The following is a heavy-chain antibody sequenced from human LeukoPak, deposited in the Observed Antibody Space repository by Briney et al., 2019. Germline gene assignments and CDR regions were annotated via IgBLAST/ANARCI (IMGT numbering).Heavy chain of an antibody. CDR1: GASTRSGDYY. D-gene: IGHD2-15*01. J-gene: IGHJ3*02. V-gene: IGHV4-30-4*01. CDR2: IYDSGST. Sequence: TLSLTCTVSGASTRSGDYYWSWIRQPPGKGLEWIGYIYDSGSTYYNPSLKSRITISVDTSENRFSLKLSSVTATDTAVYYCARDCSGGSCYGAFDIWGQGTMVTVSS. CDR3: ARDCSGGSCYGAFDI.